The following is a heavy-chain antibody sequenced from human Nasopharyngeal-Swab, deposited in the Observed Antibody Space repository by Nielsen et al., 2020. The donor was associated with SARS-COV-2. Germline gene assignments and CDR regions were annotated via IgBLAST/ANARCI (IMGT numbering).Heavy chain of an antibody. J-gene: IGHJ4*02. CDR2: ISSSSSYT. Sequence: WIRQPPGKGLEWVSYISSSSSYTNYADSVKGRFTISRGNAKNSLYLQMNSLRAEDTAVYYCASSNSAAAGFDYWGQGTLVTVSS. D-gene: IGHD6-13*01. V-gene: IGHV3-11*03. CDR3: ASSNSAAAGFDY.